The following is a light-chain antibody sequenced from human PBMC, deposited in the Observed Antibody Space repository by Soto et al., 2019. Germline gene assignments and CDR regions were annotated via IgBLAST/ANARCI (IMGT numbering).Light chain of an antibody. V-gene: IGLV2-11*01. J-gene: IGLJ2*01. Sequence: QPVLIQPPSVSGSPGQSVTVSCTGTNSDVGTYAYGSWYQQHPGTVPKSMIYIVNFQSSGVPDRFSDSNSGNAASMTISGLQAEDEADYYCCSYTTSATLVVFGGGTKLTVL. CDR2: IVN. CDR3: CSYTTSATLVV. CDR1: NSDVGTYAY.